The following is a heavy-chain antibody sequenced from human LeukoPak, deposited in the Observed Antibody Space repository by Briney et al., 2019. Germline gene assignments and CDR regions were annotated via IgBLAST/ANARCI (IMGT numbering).Heavy chain of an antibody. V-gene: IGHV1-8*01. CDR2: MNPSSGNT. Sequence: VASVKVSCKASGYTFTKYEINWVRQGTGQGLEWLGWMNPSSGNTGYAQKFQGRVTMTRDTSISTAYMELSSLRSEDTAVYYCARGGQWQGYWGQGTLVTVSS. CDR1: GYTFTKYE. J-gene: IGHJ4*02. CDR3: ARGGQWQGY. D-gene: IGHD6-19*01.